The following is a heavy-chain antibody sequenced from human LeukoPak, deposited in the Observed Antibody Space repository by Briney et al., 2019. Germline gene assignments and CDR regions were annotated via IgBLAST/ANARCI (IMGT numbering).Heavy chain of an antibody. CDR3: ARAGVYDFWSGPYLFDC. CDR1: GFTFSSYW. V-gene: IGHV3-74*01. D-gene: IGHD3-3*01. J-gene: IGHJ4*02. CDR2: INTDGSST. Sequence: GGSLRLSCAASGFTFSSYWMHWVRQAPGKGLVWVSRINTDGSSTNYADSVKGRFTISRDNAKNTLYLQMSSLGAEDTAVYYCARAGVYDFWSGPYLFDCWGQGTLVTVSS.